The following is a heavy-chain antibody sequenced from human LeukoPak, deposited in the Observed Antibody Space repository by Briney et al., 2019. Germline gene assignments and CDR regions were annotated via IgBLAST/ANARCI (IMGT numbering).Heavy chain of an antibody. J-gene: IGHJ4*02. D-gene: IGHD3-22*01. CDR3: ARDYYDSSGYYFDY. CDR1: GYSFTSNY. V-gene: IGHV1-46*01. Sequence: GASVKVSCKASGYSFTSNYIHWVRQAPGQGLEWMGMIYPRDGSTSYAQKLQGRVTMTTDTSTSTAYMELRSLRSDDTAVYYCARDYYDSSGYYFDYWGQGTLVTVSS. CDR2: IYPRDGST.